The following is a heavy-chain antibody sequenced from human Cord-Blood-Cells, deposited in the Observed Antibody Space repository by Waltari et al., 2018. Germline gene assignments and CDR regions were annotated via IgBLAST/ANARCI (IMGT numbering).Heavy chain of an antibody. CDR1: GGSISSSSYY. CDR3: ATASPLCSSTSCYYYYGMDV. D-gene: IGHD2-2*01. V-gene: IGHV4-39*01. Sequence: QLQLQESGPGLVKPSETLSLTCTVSGGSISSSSYYWGWIRQPPGKGLEWIGSIYYSGSTYYNPSLKSQGTISVDTSKNQFSLKLSSVTTADTAVYYCATASPLCSSTSCYYYYGMDVWGQGTTVTVSS. J-gene: IGHJ6*02. CDR2: IYYSGST.